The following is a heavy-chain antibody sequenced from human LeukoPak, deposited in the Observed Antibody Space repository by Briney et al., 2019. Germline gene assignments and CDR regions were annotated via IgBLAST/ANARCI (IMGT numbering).Heavy chain of an antibody. CDR3: VVEVATICVY. CDR1: GYTFTSYY. V-gene: IGHV1-46*01. Sequence: GASVKVSCKASGYTFTSYYVHWVRQAPGQGLEWMGIINPSGGSTSYAQKFQGRVTMTRDTSTSTVYMELSSLRSEDTAVYYCVVEVATICVYWGQGTLVTVSS. CDR2: INPSGGST. J-gene: IGHJ4*02. D-gene: IGHD5-24*01.